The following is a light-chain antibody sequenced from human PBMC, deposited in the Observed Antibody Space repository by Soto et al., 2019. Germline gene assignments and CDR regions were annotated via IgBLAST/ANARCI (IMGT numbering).Light chain of an antibody. CDR1: QSLLHSNGYNY. Sequence: DIVMSQSPLSLPVTPGEPASISCRSSQSLLHSNGYNYLDWYLQQPGQSPQLLIYLGSNRASGVHDRFSGSGSGTDFTLKISRVEAEDVGVYYCMQAIQTPRTFGQGTKLEIK. CDR3: MQAIQTPRT. V-gene: IGKV2-28*01. J-gene: IGKJ2*01. CDR2: LGS.